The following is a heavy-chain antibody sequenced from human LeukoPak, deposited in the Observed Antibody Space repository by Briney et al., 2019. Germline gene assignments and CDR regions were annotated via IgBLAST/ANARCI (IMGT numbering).Heavy chain of an antibody. J-gene: IGHJ3*02. V-gene: IGHV3-74*01. Sequence: GGSLRLSCAASGFTFSSYWMHWVRQAPGKGLVWVSRINSDGSSTSYADSVKGRFTISRDNAKNPLYLQMNSLRAEDTAVYYCAREIVEMAPEAAFDIWGQGTMVTVSS. D-gene: IGHD5-24*01. CDR3: AREIVEMAPEAAFDI. CDR2: INSDGSST. CDR1: GFTFSSYW.